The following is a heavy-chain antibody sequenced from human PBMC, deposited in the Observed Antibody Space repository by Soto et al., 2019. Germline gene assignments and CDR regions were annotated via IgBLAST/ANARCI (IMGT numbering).Heavy chain of an antibody. D-gene: IGHD6-19*01. CDR1: GYTFTNYG. J-gene: IGHJ4*02. CDR3: ARDEGSHGFDS. V-gene: IGHV1-18*01. CDR2: VSGYNGNT. Sequence: QVQLVQSGAELKKPGASVKVSCKTSGYTFTNYGISWVRQAPGQGLEWMGWVSGYNGNTNYAQKLRGRVTMTTDTSTSTGYMELRTLRSDDTAVYYCARDEGSHGFDSWGQGTLVTVSS.